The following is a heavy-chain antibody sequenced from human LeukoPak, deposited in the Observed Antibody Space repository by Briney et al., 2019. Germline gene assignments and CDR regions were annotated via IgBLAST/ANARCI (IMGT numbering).Heavy chain of an antibody. Sequence: PGGSLRLSCAVYGLTFSNYAMNWVRQTAGKGLEYVAAISTNGGDTYYADSVKGRFIITRDNTRDTVYLHMGGLKTEDTAVYYCTRLYDGSGTYYNGDYWGQGTLVTVSS. J-gene: IGHJ4*02. CDR3: TRLYDGSGTYYNGDY. D-gene: IGHD3-10*01. V-gene: IGHV3-64*02. CDR1: GLTFSNYA. CDR2: ISTNGGDT.